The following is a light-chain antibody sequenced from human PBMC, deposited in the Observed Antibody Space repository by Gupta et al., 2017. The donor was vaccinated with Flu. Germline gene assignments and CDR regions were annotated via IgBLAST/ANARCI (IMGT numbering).Light chain of an antibody. Sequence: PATLSLSPGERATLSCRASQSINSYLAWYQQKAGQAPSLLIDETSNRATGRPARCSGRGSGTDCNLPSSSVEAEDVAVYYCKQRRRCPRAFGQGTKVEIK. CDR3: KQRRRCPRA. CDR2: ETS. J-gene: IGKJ1*01. V-gene: IGKV3-11*01. CDR1: QSINSY.